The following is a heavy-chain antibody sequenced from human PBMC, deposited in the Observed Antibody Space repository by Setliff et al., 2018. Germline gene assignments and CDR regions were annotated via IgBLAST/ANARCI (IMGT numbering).Heavy chain of an antibody. J-gene: IGHJ4*02. D-gene: IGHD5-18*01. Sequence: SLTCTVSGGSISSSSYYWGWIRQPPGKGLEWIGSIYYSGSTYYNPSLKSRVTISVDTSKNQFSLKLSSVTAADTAVYYCYITYSYGLYYFDYWGQGTLVTVSS. CDR2: IYYSGST. V-gene: IGHV4-39*03. CDR3: YITYSYGLYYFDY. CDR1: GGSISSSSYY.